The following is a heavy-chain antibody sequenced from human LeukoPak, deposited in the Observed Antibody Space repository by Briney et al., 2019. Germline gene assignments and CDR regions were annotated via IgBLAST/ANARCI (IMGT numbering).Heavy chain of an antibody. D-gene: IGHD1-14*01. CDR2: IYDSGST. Sequence: SETLSLTCTVSGVSISSYYWSWIRQPPGKGLEWSWYIYDSGSTNYSPSLKSRVTMSVDTSKNQFSLKLSSVTAADTAVYYCARDPLPYRGGPDRAFDIWGQGTMVTVSS. J-gene: IGHJ3*02. CDR3: ARDPLPYRGGPDRAFDI. V-gene: IGHV4-59*01. CDR1: GVSISSYY.